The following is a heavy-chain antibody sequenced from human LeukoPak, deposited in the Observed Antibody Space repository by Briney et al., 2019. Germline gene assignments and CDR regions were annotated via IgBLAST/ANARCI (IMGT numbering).Heavy chain of an antibody. Sequence: PGRSLRLSCAVSGFTFDDYAMHWVRQAPGKGLEWVSGISWNSSTIYYADSVKGRFTISRDNAKNSLYLQLNSLRAEDTAVYYCARADYGDYGVDYWGQGTLVTVSS. CDR1: GFTFDDYA. CDR3: ARADYGDYGVDY. CDR2: ISWNSSTI. J-gene: IGHJ4*02. V-gene: IGHV3-9*01. D-gene: IGHD4-17*01.